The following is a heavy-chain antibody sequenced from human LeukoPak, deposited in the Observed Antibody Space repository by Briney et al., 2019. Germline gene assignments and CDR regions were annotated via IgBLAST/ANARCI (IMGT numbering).Heavy chain of an antibody. V-gene: IGHV1-2*04. Sequence: SVKVSCKASGYTFTGYYIHWVRQAPGQGLEWMGWINPNSGGTDYAQNFQGWVTMTRDTSISTAYMELSRLKSDDTAVYYCATARCGGDCSPSFDYWGQGTLVTASS. CDR3: ATARCGGDCSPSFDY. CDR2: INPNSGGT. CDR1: GYTFTGYY. D-gene: IGHD2-21*02. J-gene: IGHJ4*02.